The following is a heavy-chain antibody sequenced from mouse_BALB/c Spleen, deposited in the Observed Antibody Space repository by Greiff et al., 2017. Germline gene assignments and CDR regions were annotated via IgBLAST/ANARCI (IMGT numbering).Heavy chain of an antibody. V-gene: IGHV4-1*02. D-gene: IGHD1-1*01. CDR2: INPDSSTI. J-gene: IGHJ4*01. CDR1: GFDFSRYW. Sequence: EVKLEESGGGLVQPGGSLKLSCAASGFDFSRYWMSWVRQAPGKGLEWIGEINPDSSTINYTPSLKDKFIISRDNAKNTLYLQMSKVRSEDTALYYCARPTVAYYYAMDYWGQGTSVTVSS. CDR3: ARPTVAYYYAMDY.